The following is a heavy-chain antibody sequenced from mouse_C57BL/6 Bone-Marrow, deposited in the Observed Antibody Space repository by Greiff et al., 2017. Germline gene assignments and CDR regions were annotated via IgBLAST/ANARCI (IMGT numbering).Heavy chain of an antibody. CDR3: AGAWVAY. Sequence: VQLKQSGPELVKPGASVKIPCKASGYTFTDYNMDWVKQSHGKSLEWIGDINPNNGGTIYNQKFKGKATLTVDKSSSTAYMELRSLTSEDTAVYYCAGAWVAYWGQGTLVTVSA. V-gene: IGHV1-18*01. CDR2: INPNNGGT. CDR1: GYTFTDYN. J-gene: IGHJ3*01.